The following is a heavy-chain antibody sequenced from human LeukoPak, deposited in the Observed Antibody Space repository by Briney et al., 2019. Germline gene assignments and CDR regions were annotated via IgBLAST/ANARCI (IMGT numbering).Heavy chain of an antibody. CDR1: GYTFTGYY. V-gene: IGHV1-2*02. CDR3: AKISFSGYDFSDY. CDR2: INPNSGGT. Sequence: ASVKVSCKASGYTFTGYYMHWVRQAPGQVLEWMGWINPNSGGTNYAQKFQGRVTMTRDTSISTAYMELSRLRSDDTAVYYCAKISFSGYDFSDYWGQGTLVTVSS. J-gene: IGHJ4*02. D-gene: IGHD5-12*01.